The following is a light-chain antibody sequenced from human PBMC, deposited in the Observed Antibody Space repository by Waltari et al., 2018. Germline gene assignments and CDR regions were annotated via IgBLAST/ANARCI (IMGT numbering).Light chain of an antibody. J-gene: IGKJ5*01. CDR1: QSVSSSY. CDR2: GAS. V-gene: IGKV3-20*01. Sequence: EIVLTQSPGTLSLSPGERATLSCRASQSVSSSYLAWYHQRPGQAPRLLIYGASSRATGIPDRFSGSGSRTDFSLTISRLEPEDFAVYYCQQSGSSRTFGQGTRLEIK. CDR3: QQSGSSRT.